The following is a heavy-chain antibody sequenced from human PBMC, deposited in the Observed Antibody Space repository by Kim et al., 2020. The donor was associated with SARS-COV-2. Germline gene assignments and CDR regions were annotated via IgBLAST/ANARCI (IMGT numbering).Heavy chain of an antibody. J-gene: IGHJ4*02. V-gene: IGHV1-18*01. CDR3: ARDLYYYDSSPGY. Sequence: YAQKLQGRVTMTTDTSTSTAYMGLRSLRSDDTAVYYCARDLYYYDSSPGYWGQGTLVTVSS. D-gene: IGHD3-22*01.